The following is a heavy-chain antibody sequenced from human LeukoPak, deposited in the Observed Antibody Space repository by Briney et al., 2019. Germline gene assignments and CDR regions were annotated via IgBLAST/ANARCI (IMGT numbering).Heavy chain of an antibody. CDR3: ARWSGSVTARNYYYYMDV. Sequence: SETLSLTCTVSGGSVRRGNYYWTWIRQPAGSGLEWIGRIYTSGTTDYNPSLRTRVTISVDASRNQFSLNLSSVTAADTAVYYCARWSGSVTARNYYYYMDVWGEGTTVTASS. CDR2: IYTSGTT. D-gene: IGHD6-6*01. CDR1: GGSVRRGNYY. J-gene: IGHJ6*03. V-gene: IGHV4-61*02.